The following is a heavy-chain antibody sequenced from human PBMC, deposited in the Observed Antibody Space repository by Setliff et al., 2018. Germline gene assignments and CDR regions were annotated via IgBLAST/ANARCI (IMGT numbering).Heavy chain of an antibody. J-gene: IGHJ3*02. CDR2: INPNSGGT. V-gene: IGHV1-2*04. CDR3: ATNAGRSSSWYPRRPGEGHAFDI. D-gene: IGHD6-13*01. CDR1: GYTLTELS. Sequence: ASVKVSCKVSGYTLTELSMHWVRQAPGKGLEWMGWINPNSGGTNYAQKFQGWVTMTRDTSISTAYMELSRLRSDDTAVYYCATNAGRSSSWYPRRPGEGHAFDIWGQGTMVTVSS.